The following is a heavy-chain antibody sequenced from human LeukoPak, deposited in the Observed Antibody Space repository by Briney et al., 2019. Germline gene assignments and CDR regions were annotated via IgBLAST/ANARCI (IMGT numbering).Heavy chain of an antibody. Sequence: SETLSLTRTVSGGSISSSSYYWGWIRQPPGKGLEWIGSIYYSGSTYYNPSLKSRVTISVDTSKNQFSLKLSSVTAADTAVYYCARQTIRYFVYWGQGTLVTVSS. J-gene: IGHJ4*02. CDR3: ARQTIRYFVY. D-gene: IGHD1-14*01. CDR1: GGSISSSSYY. V-gene: IGHV4-39*01. CDR2: IYYSGST.